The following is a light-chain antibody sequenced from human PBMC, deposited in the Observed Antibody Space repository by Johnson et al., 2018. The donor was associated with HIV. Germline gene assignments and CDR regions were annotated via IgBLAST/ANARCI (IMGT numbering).Light chain of an antibody. J-gene: IGLJ1*01. CDR2: RNN. V-gene: IGLV1-47*01. CDR3: AAWDDSLNGHV. Sequence: SVLTQPPSVSAAPGQKVTISCSGSSSNIGNNYVSWYQQLPGTAPKLLIYRNNQRPSGVPDRFSGSKSGTSASLAISGLQAEDEADYYCAAWDDSLNGHVFGTGTKVTVL. CDR1: SSNIGNNY.